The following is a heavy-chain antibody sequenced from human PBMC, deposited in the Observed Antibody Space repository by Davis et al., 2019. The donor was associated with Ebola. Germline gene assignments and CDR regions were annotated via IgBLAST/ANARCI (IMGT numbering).Heavy chain of an antibody. V-gene: IGHV3-11*03. D-gene: IGHD4-17*01. CDR1: GFTFSSYS. Sequence: GGSLRLSCAASGFTFSSYSMSWIRQAPGKGLEWVSYISSSSSYTNYADSVKGRFTISRDNAKNSLYLQMNSLKTEDTAVYYCTSTVTNGDCWGQGTLVTVSS. CDR3: TSTVTNGDC. J-gene: IGHJ4*02. CDR2: ISSSSSYT.